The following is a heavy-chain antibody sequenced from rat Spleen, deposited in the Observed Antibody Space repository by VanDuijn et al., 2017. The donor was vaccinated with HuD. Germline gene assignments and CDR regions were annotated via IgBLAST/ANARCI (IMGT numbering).Heavy chain of an antibody. V-gene: IGHV2-41*01. CDR3: ARDAEPGYNYDWFAY. CDR2: IWNTGGS. Sequence: QVQLKESGPDLVQPSQTLSLTCSISGFSLTSYDVHWVRQPPGKGLEWMGVIWNTGGSRYNSALKSRLSISKDTSKSQVFLKMNSLQTEDTATYYCARDAEPGYNYDWFAYWGQGTLVTVSS. CDR1: GFSLTSYD. J-gene: IGHJ3*01. D-gene: IGHD1-4*01.